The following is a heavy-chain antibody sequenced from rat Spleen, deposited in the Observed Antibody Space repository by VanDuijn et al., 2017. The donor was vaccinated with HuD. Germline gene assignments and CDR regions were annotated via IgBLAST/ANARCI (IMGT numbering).Heavy chain of an antibody. Sequence: EVQLVESGGGLVQPGRSLKLSCAASGFTFSSFPMAWVRQAPKKGPEWVATIIYDGSGTYYRDSVRGRFTISRDNAESTLYLQMDTVRSEDTATYYCATAGTRVSRFAYWGQGTLVTVSS. D-gene: IGHD1-4*01. CDR2: IIYDGSGT. CDR1: GFTFSSFP. CDR3: ATAGTRVSRFAY. V-gene: IGHV5S10*01. J-gene: IGHJ3*01.